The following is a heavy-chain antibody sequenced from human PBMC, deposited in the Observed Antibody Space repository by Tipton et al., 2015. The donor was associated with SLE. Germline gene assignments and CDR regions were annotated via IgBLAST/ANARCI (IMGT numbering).Heavy chain of an antibody. CDR1: GFTFSDYY. J-gene: IGHJ3*02. V-gene: IGHV4-38-2*01. CDR3: ARDAFRGAFDI. CDR2: IYYSGST. Sequence: LRLSCAASGFTFSDYYMSWIRQAPGKGLEWIGSIYYSGSTYYNPSLKSRVTISVDTSKNQFSLRLSSVTAADTAVYYCARDAFRGAFDIWGQGTMVTVSS. D-gene: IGHD3-10*01.